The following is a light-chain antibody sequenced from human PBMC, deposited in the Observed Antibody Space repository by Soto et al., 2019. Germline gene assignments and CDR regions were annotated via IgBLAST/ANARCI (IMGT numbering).Light chain of an antibody. Sequence: EIVLTQSPGTLSLSPGERATLSCRASQSVSSSYLAWYQQRPGQAPRLLIYTASSRATGIPARFSGSGSGTDFILTISSLEPEDFAVYYCQQRSNWPPTLTFGGGTKVEIK. CDR3: QQRSNWPPTLT. CDR1: QSVSSSY. V-gene: IGKV3D-20*02. J-gene: IGKJ4*01. CDR2: TAS.